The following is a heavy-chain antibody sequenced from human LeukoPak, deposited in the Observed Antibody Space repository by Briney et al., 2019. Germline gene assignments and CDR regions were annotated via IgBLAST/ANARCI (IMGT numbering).Heavy chain of an antibody. D-gene: IGHD2-15*01. J-gene: IGHJ4*02. Sequence: GESLRLSCAASGFPFSSYAMQWVRQAPGKGLEYVSGISSNGGTTFYANSVKGRFTISRDNSKNMLFLQMGSLRAEDMAVYYCARDGVATNDYWGQGTLVTVSS. CDR2: ISSNGGTT. CDR1: GFPFSSYA. V-gene: IGHV3-64*01. CDR3: ARDGVATNDY.